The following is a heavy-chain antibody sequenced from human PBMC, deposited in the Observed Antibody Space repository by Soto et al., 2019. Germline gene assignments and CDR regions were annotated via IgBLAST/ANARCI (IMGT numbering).Heavy chain of an antibody. CDR2: IYYIGST. D-gene: IGHD3-22*01. J-gene: IGHJ4*02. V-gene: IGHV4-39*01. CDR1: GGSISSRIYY. Sequence: SETLSLTCTVSGGSISSRIYYWGWIRQPPGNGLEWIGSIYYIGSTYYNPSLKSRVTISVDTSKNQFSLKLSSVTAADTAVYYCARQRYYDSSGYYSDYWGQGTMVTVSS. CDR3: ARQRYYDSSGYYSDY.